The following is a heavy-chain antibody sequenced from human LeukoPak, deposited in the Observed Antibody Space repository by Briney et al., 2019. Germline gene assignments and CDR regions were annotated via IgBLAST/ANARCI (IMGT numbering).Heavy chain of an antibody. V-gene: IGHV1-69*13. D-gene: IGHD5-18*01. CDR3: ARDGAAMDNGYYYYYYMDV. CDR1: GDSVRSYG. CDR2: IIPIFGTA. J-gene: IGHJ6*03. Sequence: GASVKVSCKASGDSVRSYGITWVRQAPGQGLEWMGGIIPIFGTANYAQKFQGRVTITADESTSTAYMELSSLRSEDTAVYYCARDGAAMDNGYYYYYYMDVWGKGTTVTVSS.